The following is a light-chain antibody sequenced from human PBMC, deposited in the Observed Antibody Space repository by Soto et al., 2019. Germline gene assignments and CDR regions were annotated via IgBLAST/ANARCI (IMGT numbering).Light chain of an antibody. V-gene: IGLV1-47*01. Sequence: QSALTQPPSASGTPGQRVTISCSGSSSNIGSNYVYWYQQLPGTAPKLLIYRNNQRPSGVPDRFSGPKSGTSASLAISGLRSEDEADYYCAAWDDSLSGSYVFGTGTKVTVL. CDR2: RNN. CDR1: SSNIGSNY. J-gene: IGLJ1*01. CDR3: AAWDDSLSGSYV.